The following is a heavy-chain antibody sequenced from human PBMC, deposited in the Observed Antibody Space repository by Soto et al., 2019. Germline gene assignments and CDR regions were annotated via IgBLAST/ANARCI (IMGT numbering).Heavy chain of an antibody. V-gene: IGHV1-18*01. D-gene: IGHD3-10*01. J-gene: IGHJ5*02. CDR1: GYTFSTYG. CDR3: ARDCNGAEGFDP. CDR2: IGADNGDT. Sequence: QVQLVQSGAEVKKPGASVKVSCKASGYTFSTYGFSWVRQAPGQGLEWMGWIGADNGDTNYAQNFQGRVTMTTDTSTTTSYKELRSLTSDDTAVYFCARDCNGAEGFDPWGQGTLVTVSS.